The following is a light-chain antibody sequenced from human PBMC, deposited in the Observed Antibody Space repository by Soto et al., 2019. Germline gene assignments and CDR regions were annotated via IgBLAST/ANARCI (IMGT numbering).Light chain of an antibody. CDR2: GAS. CDR3: QQYNDWPPT. CDR1: QSVSSN. Sequence: IALTSSSLSLPASPGEGATLSCRARQSVSSNLAWYQQKPGQAPRLLIYGASTRATGIPARFSGSGSGTEFTLTISSLQSEDFAVYYCQQYNDWPPTFGQGTKVDIK. J-gene: IGKJ1*01. V-gene: IGKV3-15*01.